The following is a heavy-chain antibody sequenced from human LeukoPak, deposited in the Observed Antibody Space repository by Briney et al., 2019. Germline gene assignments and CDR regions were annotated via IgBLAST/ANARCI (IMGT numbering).Heavy chain of an antibody. Sequence: GGSLRLSCAASGFTFSSYAMSWVRQAPGKGLEWVSAISGSGGSTYYADSVKGRFTISRDNSKNTLYLQMNSLRAEDTAVYYCARDQDIVVVPAAIRFDYWGQGTLVTVSS. CDR1: GFTFSSYA. J-gene: IGHJ4*02. CDR2: ISGSGGST. D-gene: IGHD2-2*02. CDR3: ARDQDIVVVPAAIRFDY. V-gene: IGHV3-23*01.